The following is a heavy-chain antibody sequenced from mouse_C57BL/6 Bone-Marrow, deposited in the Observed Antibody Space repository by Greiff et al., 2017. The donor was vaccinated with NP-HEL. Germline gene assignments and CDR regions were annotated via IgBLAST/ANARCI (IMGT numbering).Heavy chain of an antibody. CDR3: ARGGVYGKVFGY. D-gene: IGHD2-1*01. Sequence: QVQLQQPGAELVMPGASVKLSCKASGYTFTSYWMHWVKQRPGQGLEWIGEIDPSDSYTNYNQKFKGKSTLTVDKSSSTAYMQLSSLTSEDSAVYCSARGGVYGKVFGYWGQGTTLTVSS. CDR2: IDPSDSYT. V-gene: IGHV1-69*01. CDR1: GYTFTSYW. J-gene: IGHJ2*01.